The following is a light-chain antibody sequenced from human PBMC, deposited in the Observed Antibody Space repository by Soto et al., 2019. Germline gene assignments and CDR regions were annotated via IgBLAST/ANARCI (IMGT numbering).Light chain of an antibody. CDR2: GTS. J-gene: IGKJ4*01. Sequence: EIVLTQSPGTLSWSAGETATLSFRAIQTIGRNYLAWYQQKPGQAPRLLIFGTSTRATGIPDRFSGSGSGTDFTLSISRLEPEDFAVYYCQQYASSPLLTFGGGTKVDI. CDR1: QTIGRNY. CDR3: QQYASSPLLT. V-gene: IGKV3-20*01.